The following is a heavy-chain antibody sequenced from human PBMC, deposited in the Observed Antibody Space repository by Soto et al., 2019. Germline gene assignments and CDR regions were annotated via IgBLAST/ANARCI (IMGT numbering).Heavy chain of an antibody. J-gene: IGHJ4*02. CDR2: IKYSGHT. Sequence: QLQLQESGPGLVKPSETLSLTCTVSGGSISSISYYWGWIRQPPGKGLEWIGSIKYSGHTFYNPSLKSRVTMSVDTSKNQFSLRLSSVTAAETAVYYCARVDIAVVPSTTFDYWRQGTLVTVSS. D-gene: IGHD2-2*01. CDR3: ARVDIAVVPSTTFDY. V-gene: IGHV4-39*01. CDR1: GGSISSISYY.